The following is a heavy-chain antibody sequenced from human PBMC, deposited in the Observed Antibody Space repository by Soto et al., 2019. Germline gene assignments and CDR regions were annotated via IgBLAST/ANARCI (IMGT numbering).Heavy chain of an antibody. CDR3: ARDVATAGSTLSMDV. V-gene: IGHV1-2*04. D-gene: IGHD5-12*01. Sequence: ASVKVSCKASGYTFTGYYMHWVRQAPGQGLEWMGWINPNSGGTNYAQKFQGWVTMTRDTSISTAYMELSRLRSDDTAVYYCARDVATAGSTLSMDVWGQGTTVTVSS. CDR2: INPNSGGT. CDR1: GYTFTGYY. J-gene: IGHJ6*02.